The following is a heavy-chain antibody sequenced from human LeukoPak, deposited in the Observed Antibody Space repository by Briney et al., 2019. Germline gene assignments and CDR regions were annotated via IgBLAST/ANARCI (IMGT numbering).Heavy chain of an antibody. Sequence: SVSLFCGVSGFPFYFYAVLCPRHARGEGVVWVSGISSNSGSIGYADSVKGRFTISRDNAKNTLYLQMNRLRAEDMALYYCAKDMSKYESSGYAFDIWGQGTMVTVSS. CDR2: ISSNSGSI. J-gene: IGHJ3*02. CDR1: GFPFYFYA. D-gene: IGHD3-22*01. CDR3: AKDMSKYESSGYAFDI. V-gene: IGHV3-9*03.